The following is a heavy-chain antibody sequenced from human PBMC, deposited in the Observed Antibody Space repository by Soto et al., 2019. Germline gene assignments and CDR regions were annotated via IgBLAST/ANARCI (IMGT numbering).Heavy chain of an antibody. CDR3: AYVLGYCSGGSCGYDY. D-gene: IGHD2-15*01. J-gene: IGHJ4*02. V-gene: IGHV3-23*01. CDR2: ISGSGGGT. CDR1: GFTFCSYA. Sequence: GGSLRLSCAACGFTFCSYAMSWVRQAPGKGLEWVSAISGSGGGTYYADSVKGRFTISRDNSKNTLYLQMNSLRAEDTAVYYCAYVLGYCSGGSCGYDYWGQGTLVTVSS.